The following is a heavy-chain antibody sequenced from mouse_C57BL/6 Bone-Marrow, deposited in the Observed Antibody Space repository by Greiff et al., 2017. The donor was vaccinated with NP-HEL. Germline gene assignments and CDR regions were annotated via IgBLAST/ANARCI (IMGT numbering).Heavy chain of an antibody. CDR3: ANVYYYGSSRYYYAMDY. Sequence: VQGVESGPGLVQPSQSLSITCTVSGFSLTSYGVHWVRQPPGKGLEWLGVIWSGGSTDYNAAFISRLSISKDNSKSQVFFKMNSLQADDTAIYYCANVYYYGSSRYYYAMDYWGQGTSVTVSS. D-gene: IGHD1-1*01. CDR1: GFSLTSYG. V-gene: IGHV2-4*01. J-gene: IGHJ4*01. CDR2: IWSGGST.